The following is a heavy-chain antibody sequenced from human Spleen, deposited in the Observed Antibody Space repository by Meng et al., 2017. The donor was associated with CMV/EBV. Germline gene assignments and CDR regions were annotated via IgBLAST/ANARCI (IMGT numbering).Heavy chain of an antibody. V-gene: IGHV1-46*01. D-gene: IGHD3-16*01. Sequence: VSSGAEANKPVTSMLFSCRSSDYTYTCYFRHWLRQSPGQGLECMGIINPSGGSTSYEQQFQGRVTMNRDTSTSTVYMELSSLRSDDTAVYYCERCWWGSWIDYWGQGTLVTVSS. CDR1: DYTYTCYF. CDR2: INPSGGST. J-gene: IGHJ4*02. CDR3: ERCWWGSWIDY.